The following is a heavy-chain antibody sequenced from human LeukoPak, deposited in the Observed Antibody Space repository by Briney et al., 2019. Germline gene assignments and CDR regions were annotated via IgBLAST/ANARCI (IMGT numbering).Heavy chain of an antibody. J-gene: IGHJ4*02. CDR2: INHSGST. V-gene: IGHV4-34*01. Sequence: PSETLSLTRTVSGGSISSYYWSWIRQPPGKGLEWIGEINHSGSTNYNPSLKSRVTISVDTSKNQFSLKLSSVTAADTAVYYCARTPRYYGSGSYLAYWGQGTLVTVSS. D-gene: IGHD3-10*01. CDR1: GGSISSYY. CDR3: ARTPRYYGSGSYLAY.